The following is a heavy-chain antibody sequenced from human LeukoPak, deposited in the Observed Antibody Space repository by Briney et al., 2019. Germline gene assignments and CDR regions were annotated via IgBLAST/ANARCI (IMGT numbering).Heavy chain of an antibody. Sequence: SETLSLTCTVSGGSISSYYWSWIRQPPGKGLEWIGYIYYSGSTNYNPSLKSRVTISVDTSKNQFSLKLSSATAADTAVYYCARVGPRGTGGDGWGKGTTVTVSS. CDR2: IYYSGST. D-gene: IGHD3/OR15-3a*01. V-gene: IGHV4-59*01. J-gene: IGHJ6*04. CDR3: ARVGPRGTGGDG. CDR1: GGSISSYY.